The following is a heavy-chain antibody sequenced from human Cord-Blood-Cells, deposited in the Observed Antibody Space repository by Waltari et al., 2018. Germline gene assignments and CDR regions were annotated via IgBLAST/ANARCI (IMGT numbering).Heavy chain of an antibody. D-gene: IGHD2-8*02. CDR1: GGTFSSYA. Sequence: QVQLVQSGAEVKKPGSSVKVSCKASGGTFSSYAISWVRQAPGQGLEWMGGIIPIFGTANYAQKFQGRGTITADESTSTAYMELSSLRSEDTAVYYCASCTGVVCLYYYYYGMDVWGQGTTVTVSS. J-gene: IGHJ6*02. CDR2: IIPIFGTA. CDR3: ASCTGVVCLYYYYYGMDV. V-gene: IGHV1-69*01.